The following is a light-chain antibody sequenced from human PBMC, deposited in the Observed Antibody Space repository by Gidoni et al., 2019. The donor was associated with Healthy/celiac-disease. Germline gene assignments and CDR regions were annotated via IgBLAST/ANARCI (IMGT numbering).Light chain of an antibody. CDR3: QQYYSTPLT. CDR1: KSVLYSSNNKNY. CDR2: WAS. Sequence: DIVMTQSPDSLAVSLGERATINCKSSKSVLYSSNNKNYLAWYQQKPGQPPKLLIYWASTRKSGVPVRFSGSGSGTDFTLSISSLQAEDVAVYYCQQYYSTPLTFGGGTKVEIK. J-gene: IGKJ4*01. V-gene: IGKV4-1*01.